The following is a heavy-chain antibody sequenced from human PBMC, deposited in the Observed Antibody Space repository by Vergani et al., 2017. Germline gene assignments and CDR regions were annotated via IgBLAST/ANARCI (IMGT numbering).Heavy chain of an antibody. CDR3: AKAPDYYDSRDIDY. J-gene: IGHJ4*02. Sequence: QVQLVESGGGVVQPGGSLRLSCAASGFTFSSYGMHWVRQAPGKGLEGVAFIRYDGSNKYYADSVKGRFTISRDNSKNTLYLQMNSLRAEDTAVYYCAKAPDYYDSRDIDYWGQGTLVTVSS. CDR2: IRYDGSNK. D-gene: IGHD3-22*01. CDR1: GFTFSSYG. V-gene: IGHV3-30*02.